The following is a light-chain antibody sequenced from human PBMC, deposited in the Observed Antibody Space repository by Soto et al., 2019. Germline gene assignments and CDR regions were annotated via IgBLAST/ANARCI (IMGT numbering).Light chain of an antibody. CDR3: QQYTNSPPYT. CDR2: GAS. CDR1: QSVDSNF. V-gene: IGKV3-20*01. Sequence: EFVLTQSPGTLSLSPRERATLSCRASQSVDSNFFAWYQQKPGQAPRLLMYGASRRAAGIPDRFSGSGSGTDFTLTISRLEPEDFAVYYCQQYTNSPPYTFGQGTKLEIK. J-gene: IGKJ2*01.